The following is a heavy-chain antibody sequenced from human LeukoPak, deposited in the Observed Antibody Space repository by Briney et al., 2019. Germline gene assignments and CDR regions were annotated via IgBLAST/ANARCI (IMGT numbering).Heavy chain of an antibody. V-gene: IGHV1-2*02. CDR2: INPNSGGT. J-gene: IGHJ4*02. Sequence: ASVKVSCKASGYTFTGYYMHWVRQAPGQGLEWMGWINPNSGGTNYAQKFQSRVTMTRDTSISTAYMELSRLRSDDTAVYYCARDEVDYYDSSGYSPDYWGQGTLVTVSS. CDR3: ARDEVDYYDSSGYSPDY. CDR1: GYTFTGYY. D-gene: IGHD3-22*01.